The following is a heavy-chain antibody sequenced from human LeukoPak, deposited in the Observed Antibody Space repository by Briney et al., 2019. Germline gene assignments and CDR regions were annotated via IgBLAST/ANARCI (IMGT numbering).Heavy chain of an antibody. J-gene: IGHJ4*02. D-gene: IGHD3-10*01. CDR2: ISAYNGNT. CDR3: ARDGDYYGSGNFDY. CDR1: GGTFSSYG. V-gene: IGHV1-18*01. Sequence: GASVKVSCKASGGTFSSYGISWVRQAPGQGLEWMGWISAYNGNTNYAQKLQGRVTMTTDTSTSTAYMELSSLRSEDTAVYYCARDGDYYGSGNFDYWGQGTLVTVSS.